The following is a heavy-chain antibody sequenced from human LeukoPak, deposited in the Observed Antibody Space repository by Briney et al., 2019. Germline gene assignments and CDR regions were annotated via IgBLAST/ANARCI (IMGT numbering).Heavy chain of an antibody. D-gene: IGHD2-21*02. V-gene: IGHV3-21*01. J-gene: IGHJ4*02. CDR3: AREVVVTAIPFDY. Sequence: PGGSLRLSCAASGFTFSSYSMNWVRQAPGKELEWVSSISGSSSYMYYADSVKGRFTISRDNAKKSLFLQMNSLRAEDTAVYYCAREVVVTAIPFDYWGQGTLVTVSS. CDR1: GFTFSSYS. CDR2: ISGSSSYM.